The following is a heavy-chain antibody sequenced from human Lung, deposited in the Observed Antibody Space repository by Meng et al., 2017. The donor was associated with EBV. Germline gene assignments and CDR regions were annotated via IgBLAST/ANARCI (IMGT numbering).Heavy chain of an antibody. J-gene: IGHJ4*02. D-gene: IGHD3-22*01. Sequence: QLQESGHGLVKPSETLSLTCAVSGGSSSRRDWWSWVRQPPGKGLEWIGETSHSGSTNYSPSLKSRVTISLDKSKNQLSLKLNSVTAADTAVYYCASSDYYRSDYWGQGTLVTVSS. CDR1: GGSSSRRDW. V-gene: IGHV4-4*02. CDR2: TSHSGST. CDR3: ASSDYYRSDY.